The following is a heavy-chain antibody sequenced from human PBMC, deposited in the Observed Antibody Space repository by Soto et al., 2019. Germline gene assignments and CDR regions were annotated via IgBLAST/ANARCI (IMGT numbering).Heavy chain of an antibody. Sequence: QVHLVESGGGVVQPGRSLRLSCAASGFTFSIFGMHWVRQAPGKGLEWAAIIWYDGSNAYYADSVRGRFTISRDNSKNMVYLQMNSLRAEDTAVYYCARDKGSSTVVSGISQEGYFDSWGQGTLVTVSS. J-gene: IGHJ4*02. D-gene: IGHD6-19*01. CDR3: ARDKGSSTVVSGISQEGYFDS. V-gene: IGHV3-33*01. CDR1: GFTFSIFG. CDR2: IWYDGSNA.